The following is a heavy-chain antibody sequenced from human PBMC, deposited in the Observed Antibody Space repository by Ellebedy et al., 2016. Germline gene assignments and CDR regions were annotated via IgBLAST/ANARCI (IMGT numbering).Heavy chain of an antibody. J-gene: IGHJ3*02. CDR2: ISAYNGNT. Sequence: ASVKVSCXTSGYTFTNYGINWVRQAPGQGLEWMGWISAYNGNTNYAQKLRGRVTMTTDTSTSTAYMELRSLRSDDTAVYYCARDGVVFLDAFDIWGQGTMVTVSS. CDR1: GYTFTNYG. CDR3: ARDGVVFLDAFDI. D-gene: IGHD2-21*01. V-gene: IGHV1-18*01.